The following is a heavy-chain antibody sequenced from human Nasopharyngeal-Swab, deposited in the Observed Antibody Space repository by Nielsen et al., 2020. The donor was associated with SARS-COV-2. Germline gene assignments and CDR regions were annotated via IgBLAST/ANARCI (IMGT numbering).Heavy chain of an antibody. D-gene: IGHD3-10*01. Sequence: SETLSLICAVYGGSFSGYYWSWIRRPPGKGLEWIGEINHSGSTNYNPSPKSRVTISVDTSKNQFSLKLSSVTAADTAVYYCASYYGSGSYYDYFDYWGQGTLVTVSS. CDR3: ASYYGSGSYYDYFDY. CDR2: INHSGST. V-gene: IGHV4-34*01. CDR1: GGSFSGYY. J-gene: IGHJ4*02.